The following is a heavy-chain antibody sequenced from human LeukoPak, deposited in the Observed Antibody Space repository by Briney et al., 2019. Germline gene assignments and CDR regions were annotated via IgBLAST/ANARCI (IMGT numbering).Heavy chain of an antibody. CDR1: GFTFSDYY. V-gene: IGHV3-11*04. J-gene: IGHJ4*02. CDR2: ISYSGSTL. D-gene: IGHD6-19*01. Sequence: GGSLRLSCAASGFTFSDYYMSWIRQAPGKGLEWVSYISYSGSTLYYADSVKGRFTMSRDNAKNSVYLQMNSLRAEDTAVYYCTRDAALVPGKNFWGQGTLDTVSS. CDR3: TRDAALVPGKNF.